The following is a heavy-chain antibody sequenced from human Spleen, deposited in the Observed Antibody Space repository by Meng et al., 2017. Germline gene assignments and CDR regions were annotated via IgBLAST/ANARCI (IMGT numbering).Heavy chain of an antibody. CDR2: ISGSGGST. CDR3: AKVRVTMIVVDPIDY. J-gene: IGHJ4*02. V-gene: IGHV3-23*01. Sequence: GESLKISCAASGFTFSSYAMSWVRQAPGKGLEWVSAISGSGGSTYYADSVKGRFTISRDNSKNTLYLQMNSLRAEDTAVYYCAKVRVTMIVVDPIDYWGQGTLVTVSS. CDR1: GFTFSSYA. D-gene: IGHD3-22*01.